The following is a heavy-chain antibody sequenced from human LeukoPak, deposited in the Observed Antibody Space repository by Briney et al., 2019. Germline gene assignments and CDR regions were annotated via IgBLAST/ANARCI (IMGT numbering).Heavy chain of an antibody. CDR1: GYTFTVYY. J-gene: IGHJ3*02. V-gene: IGHV1-2*02. CDR2: INPNSGDT. CDR3: ARRYSSGWHDAFDI. Sequence: ASVKVSCKASGYTFTVYYMHWVRQARGQGLEWMGWINPNSGDTNYAQKFQGRVTMTRDTSISTAYMELSRLRSDDTAVYYCARRYSSGWHDAFDIWGQGTMVTVSS. D-gene: IGHD6-19*01.